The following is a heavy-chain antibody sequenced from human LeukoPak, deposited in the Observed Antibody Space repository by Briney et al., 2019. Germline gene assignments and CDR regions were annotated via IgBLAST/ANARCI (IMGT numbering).Heavy chain of an antibody. CDR1: RFTFSTYW. CDR3: ARDKLRGSAGNYYYMDV. CDR2: IKQDGSEK. V-gene: IGHV3-7*01. D-gene: IGHD1-26*01. Sequence: GGSLRLSCAASRFTFSTYWMSWVRQAPGKGLEWVANIKQDGSEKYYVDSVKGRFTISRDNSKNTLYLQMNSLSADDTAVYYCARDKLRGSAGNYYYMDVWGKGTTVTVSS. J-gene: IGHJ6*03.